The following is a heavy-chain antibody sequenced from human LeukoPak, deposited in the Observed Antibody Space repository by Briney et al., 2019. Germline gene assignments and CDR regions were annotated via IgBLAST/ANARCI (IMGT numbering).Heavy chain of an antibody. D-gene: IGHD6-13*01. J-gene: IGHJ6*03. V-gene: IGHV1-2*02. Sequence: ASVKVSCKASGYTFTGYDMHWVRQAPGQGLEWMGWINGTSGGTNYAQKFQGRVTMTGDTSISTAYMELSSLRSEDTAVYYCARGTSSSWSYYYYYYYMDVWGKGTTVTVSS. CDR1: GYTFTGYD. CDR2: INGTSGGT. CDR3: ARGTSSSWSYYYYYYYMDV.